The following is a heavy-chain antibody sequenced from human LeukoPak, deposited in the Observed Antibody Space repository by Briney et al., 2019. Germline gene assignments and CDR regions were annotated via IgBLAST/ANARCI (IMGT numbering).Heavy chain of an antibody. CDR1: GFTFSTYA. CDR3: AKERTSSGYFDY. V-gene: IGHV3-23*01. Sequence: GGSLRLSCAASGFTFSTYAMSWVRQAPGKGLEWVSAISASGGSTYYADSMKGRFTIYRDNSKNTLYLQMNSLRAEDTAVYYCAKERTSSGYFDYWGQGTLVTVSS. D-gene: IGHD6-19*01. CDR2: ISASGGST. J-gene: IGHJ4*02.